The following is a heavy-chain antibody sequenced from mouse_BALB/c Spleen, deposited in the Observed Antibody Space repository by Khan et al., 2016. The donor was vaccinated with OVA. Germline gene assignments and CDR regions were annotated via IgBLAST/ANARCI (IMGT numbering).Heavy chain of an antibody. D-gene: IGHD1-3*01. CDR1: GFSLSNYG. CDR3: ARVFYNGACFAY. V-gene: IGHV2-9*02. CDR2: IWAGGST. J-gene: IGHJ3*01. Sequence: QVQLKQSGPGLVAPSQTLSITCTVSGFSLSNYGVHWVRQPPGKGLEWLGVIWAGGSTNQNSALMSRLSISKDDSKSQVFLKMNSLQTADTAIYYCARVFYNGACFAYWGQGTLVTVSA.